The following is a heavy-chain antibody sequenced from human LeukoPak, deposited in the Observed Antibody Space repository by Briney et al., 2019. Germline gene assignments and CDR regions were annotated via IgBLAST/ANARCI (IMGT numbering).Heavy chain of an antibody. CDR3: ARTTMVRGTYYMDV. V-gene: IGHV4-39*07. J-gene: IGHJ6*03. Sequence: SGTLSLTCTVSGGSITTSGYYWGCIRQPPGKGLEWIGSIHHSGSTAYNPSLKSRVTISVDTSENHFSLKLTSVTAADTAVYYCARTTMVRGTYYMDVWGKGTTVTISS. D-gene: IGHD3-10*01. CDR1: GGSITTSGYY. CDR2: IHHSGST.